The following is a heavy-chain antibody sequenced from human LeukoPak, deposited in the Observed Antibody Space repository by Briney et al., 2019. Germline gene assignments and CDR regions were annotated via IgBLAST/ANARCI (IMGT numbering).Heavy chain of an antibody. CDR2: ISYDGSNK. D-gene: IGHD2-2*01. CDR1: GFTFSSYA. V-gene: IGHV3-30-3*01. Sequence: GGSLRLSCAASGFTFSSYAMHWVRQAPGKGLEWVAVISYDGSNKYYADSVKGRFTISRDNSKNTLYLQMNSLRAEDTAVYYCARDQGYCSSTSCYPPNWFDPWGQGTLVTVSS. CDR3: ARDQGYCSSTSCYPPNWFDP. J-gene: IGHJ5*02.